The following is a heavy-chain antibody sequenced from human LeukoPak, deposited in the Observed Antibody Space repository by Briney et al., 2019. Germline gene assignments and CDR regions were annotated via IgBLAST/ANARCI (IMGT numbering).Heavy chain of an antibody. D-gene: IGHD4-23*01. J-gene: IGHJ4*02. CDR3: ARVPGTTVVTRGFDY. CDR1: AFIFSGHW. CDR2: IKEDGSER. Sequence: GGSLRLSCEGSAFIFSGHWMNWVRQTPGKGLEWVASIKEDGSERQYVDSVKGRFSISRDNTKGSLFLQLNSLRAEDTAVYYCARVPGTTVVTRGFDYWGQGTLVTVSS. V-gene: IGHV3-7*03.